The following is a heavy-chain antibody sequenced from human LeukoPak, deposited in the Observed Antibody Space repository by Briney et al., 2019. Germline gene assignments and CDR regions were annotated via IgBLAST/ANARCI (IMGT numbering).Heavy chain of an antibody. CDR3: ARETAGGIVATIGAKGPFAFDI. J-gene: IGHJ3*02. Sequence: ASVKVSCKASGGTFSSYAISWVRQAPGQGLEWMGGIIPIFGTANYAQKFQGRVTITADESTSTAYMELSSLRSEDTAVYYCARETAGGIVATIGAKGPFAFDIWGQGTMVTVSS. D-gene: IGHD5-12*01. CDR2: IIPIFGTA. V-gene: IGHV1-69*13. CDR1: GGTFSSYA.